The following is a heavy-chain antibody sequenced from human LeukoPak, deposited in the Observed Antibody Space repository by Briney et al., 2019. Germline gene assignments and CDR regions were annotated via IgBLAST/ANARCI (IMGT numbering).Heavy chain of an antibody. J-gene: IGHJ3*02. CDR1: GFTFRNHW. V-gene: IGHV3-7*01. D-gene: IGHD6-13*01. CDR3: ARERPAAASAFDI. CDR2: MNEDGSKK. Sequence: GGSLRLSCAGSGFTFRNHWMSWVRQVPGKGLEWVANMNEDGSKKYYVDSVKGRFTISRDNAKNSLYLQMNSLRAEDTAVYYCARERPAAASAFDIWGQGTMVTVSS.